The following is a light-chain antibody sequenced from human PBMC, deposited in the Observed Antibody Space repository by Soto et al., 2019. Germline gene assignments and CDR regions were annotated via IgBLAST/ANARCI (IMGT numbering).Light chain of an antibody. CDR3: QQRSSWPLT. CDR2: DAS. CDR1: QSVSRS. V-gene: IGKV3-11*01. J-gene: IGKJ4*01. Sequence: EIVLTQSPATLSLSPGETATLSCRASQSVSRSLAWYQQKPGQTPRLLIYDASNRATGIPARFSGNGSGTDFTLIFSSLEPEDFAVYYCQQRSSWPLTFGGGNKVEIK.